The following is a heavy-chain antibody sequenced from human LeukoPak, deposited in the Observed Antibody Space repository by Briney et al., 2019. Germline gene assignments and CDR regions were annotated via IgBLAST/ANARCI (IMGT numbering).Heavy chain of an antibody. D-gene: IGHD6-13*01. Sequence: SETLSLTCTVSGGSISSGGYYWSWIRQHPGKGLEGIGCIYYSGSTFYNPSLKSRVTISVDTSKNQFSLKLSSVTAADTAVYYCARSDSSSWYRSTRFDPWGQGTLVTVSS. CDR2: IYYSGST. CDR1: GGSISSGGYY. V-gene: IGHV4-31*03. J-gene: IGHJ5*02. CDR3: ARSDSSSWYRSTRFDP.